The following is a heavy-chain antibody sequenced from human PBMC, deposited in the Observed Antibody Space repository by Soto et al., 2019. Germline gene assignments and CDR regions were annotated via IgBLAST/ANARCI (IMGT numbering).Heavy chain of an antibody. Sequence: QVQLVQSGAEVQKPGASVKVSCKASGYTFTSYDINWVRQATGQGLEWMGWMNPNSGNTGYAQKFQGRVTMTRNTSISTAYMELSSLRSEDTAVYYCARADYDFWSGYFPYYYYYMDVWGKGTTVTVSS. J-gene: IGHJ6*03. D-gene: IGHD3-3*01. CDR2: MNPNSGNT. CDR1: GYTFTSYD. CDR3: ARADYDFWSGYFPYYYYYMDV. V-gene: IGHV1-8*01.